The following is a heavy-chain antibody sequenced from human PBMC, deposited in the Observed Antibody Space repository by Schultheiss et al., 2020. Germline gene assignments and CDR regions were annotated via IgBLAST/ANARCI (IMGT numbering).Heavy chain of an antibody. D-gene: IGHD3-22*01. CDR1: GDSISSYS. J-gene: IGHJ3*01. V-gene: IGHV4-59*01. CDR3: ARDANLYDSSGYYDAFDV. Sequence: SETLSLTCTVSGDSISSYSWSWIRQPPGKGLEWIGYIYYSGSTNYNPSLKSHVTISIDTSKNQLSLKVSSVTAADTAVYYCARDANLYDSSGYYDAFDVWGQGTVVNVSS. CDR2: IYYSGST.